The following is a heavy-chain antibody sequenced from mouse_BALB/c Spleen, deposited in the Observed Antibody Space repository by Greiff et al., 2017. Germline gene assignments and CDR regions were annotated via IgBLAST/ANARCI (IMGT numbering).Heavy chain of an antibody. CDR2: ISSGSSTI. CDR1: GFTFGSFG. D-gene: IGHD3-3*01. Sequence: EVKVVESGGGLVQPGGSRKLSCAASGFTFGSFGMHWVRQAPEKGLEWVAYISSGSSTIYYADTVKGRFTISRDNPKNTLFLQMTSLRSEDTAMYYCARGGTLDYWGQGTTRTVSA. J-gene: IGHJ2*01. V-gene: IGHV5-17*02. CDR3: ARGGTLDY.